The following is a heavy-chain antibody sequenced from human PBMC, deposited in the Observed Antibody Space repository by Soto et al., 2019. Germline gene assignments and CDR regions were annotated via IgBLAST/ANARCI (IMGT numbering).Heavy chain of an antibody. Sequence: EVQLVESGGGVVQPGGSLRLSCAASGFTFSGHWMHWVRQAPGEGLVWVSRITPDGSTTDYADSVKGRFSISRDNAKNMVYLQMNSLRVEDTAVYYCTSLSIAVAHFAFDLWGQGTLVTLSS. CDR3: TSLSIAVAHFAFDL. J-gene: IGHJ3*01. D-gene: IGHD6-19*01. CDR2: ITPDGSTT. CDR1: GFTFSGHW. V-gene: IGHV3-74*01.